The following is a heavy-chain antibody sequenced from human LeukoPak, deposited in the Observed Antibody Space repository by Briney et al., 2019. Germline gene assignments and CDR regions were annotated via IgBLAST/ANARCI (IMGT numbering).Heavy chain of an antibody. V-gene: IGHV1-18*01. D-gene: IGHD3-10*01. Sequence: ASVKVSCKASGYTFTSYGISWVRQAPGQGLEWMGWISAYNGNTNYAQKLQGRVTMTTDTSTSTAYMELRSLRPDDTAVYYCARSQGIYYYGSGSYLTPNWFDPWGQGTLVTVSS. CDR2: ISAYNGNT. CDR1: GYTFTSYG. CDR3: ARSQGIYYYGSGSYLTPNWFDP. J-gene: IGHJ5*02.